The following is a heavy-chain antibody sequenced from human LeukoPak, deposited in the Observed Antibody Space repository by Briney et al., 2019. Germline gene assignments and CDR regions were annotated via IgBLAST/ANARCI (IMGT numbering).Heavy chain of an antibody. CDR2: SYNSGST. Sequence: TSETLSLTCIVSGGSISSYYRSWIRQLPGKGLEYIGYSYNSGSTNYNPSLKSRVTISVDTSKNQFSLRLTSVTSADTAVYYCARGVVVGARGYFDYWGQGTLVTVFS. J-gene: IGHJ4*02. CDR1: GGSISSYY. D-gene: IGHD1-26*01. V-gene: IGHV4-59*01. CDR3: ARGVVVGARGYFDY.